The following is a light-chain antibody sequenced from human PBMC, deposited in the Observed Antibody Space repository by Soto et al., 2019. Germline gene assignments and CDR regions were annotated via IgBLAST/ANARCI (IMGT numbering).Light chain of an antibody. CDR3: QQYGSSGIT. CDR2: GAS. V-gene: IGKV3-20*01. Sequence: EIVLTQSPGTLSLSPVERATLSCRASQSVSSSYLAWYQQKAGQAPRLLIYGASSRATGIPDRFSGSGSGTDFTLTISRLETEDFAVYYCQQYGSSGITFGQGTRVEIK. CDR1: QSVSSSY. J-gene: IGKJ5*01.